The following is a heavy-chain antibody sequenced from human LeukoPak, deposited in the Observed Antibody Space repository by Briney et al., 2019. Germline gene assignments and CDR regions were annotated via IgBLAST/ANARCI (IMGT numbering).Heavy chain of an antibody. CDR3: ARGPIVATATDAFDI. D-gene: IGHD5-12*01. Sequence: ASVKVSCKASGYTFTSYDINWVRQATGQGLEWMGWMNPNSGNTGYAQKFQGRVTITRNTSISTAYMGLSSLRSEDTAVYYCARGPIVATATDAFDIWGQGTTVTVSS. J-gene: IGHJ3*02. V-gene: IGHV1-8*03. CDR2: MNPNSGNT. CDR1: GYTFTSYD.